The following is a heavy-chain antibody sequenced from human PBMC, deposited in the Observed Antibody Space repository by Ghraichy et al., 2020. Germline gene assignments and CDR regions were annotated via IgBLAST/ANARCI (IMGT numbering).Heavy chain of an antibody. V-gene: IGHV3-74*01. CDR2: IYIDESSA. CDR3: ASSAVTYYGTALDY. D-gene: IGHD1-26*01. J-gene: IGHJ4*02. Sequence: GSLRLSCAALGFSVTTYGMYWVRQAPGKGLVWVSRIYIDESSATYADSVKGRFTISRDNAKNTVFLQMNSLRVDDTAVYYCASSAVTYYGTALDYWGQGNLVTVSS. CDR1: GFSVTTYG.